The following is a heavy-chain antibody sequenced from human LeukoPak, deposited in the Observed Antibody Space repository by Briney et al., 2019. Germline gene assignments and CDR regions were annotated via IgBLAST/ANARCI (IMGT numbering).Heavy chain of an antibody. V-gene: IGHV3-21*01. CDR1: GFTFSSYS. D-gene: IGHD6-19*01. J-gene: IGHJ4*02. CDR3: ARGIAVAGTASY. Sequence: KSGGSLRLSCAASGFTFSSYSMNWVRQAPGKGLEWVSSISSSSSYIYYADSVKGRFTISRDNAKNSLYLQMNSLRAEDTAVYYCARGIAVAGTASYWGQGTLVTVSS. CDR2: ISSSSSYI.